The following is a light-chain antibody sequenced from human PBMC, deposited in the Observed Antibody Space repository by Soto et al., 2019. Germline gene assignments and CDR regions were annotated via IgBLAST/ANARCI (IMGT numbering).Light chain of an antibody. CDR2: AAS. CDR3: QQSYSTPTWT. Sequence: DIQMTQSPSSLFASVGDEATITCRPSRTISANLNWYQQKPGKAPKLLIYAASSLQSGVPSRFSGSGSGTDFTLTISSLQPEDFATYYCQQSYSTPTWTFGQGTKVEIK. J-gene: IGKJ1*01. V-gene: IGKV1-39*01. CDR1: RTISAN.